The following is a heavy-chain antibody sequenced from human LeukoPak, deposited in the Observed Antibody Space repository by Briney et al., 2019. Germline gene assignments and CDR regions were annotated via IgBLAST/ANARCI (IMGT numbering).Heavy chain of an antibody. CDR3: AKDPTSWQGQEL. CDR2: ISYDGSNK. J-gene: IGHJ4*02. Sequence: CLSLSCAAAGLTLSSYSMHWVREAAAKGLEWVAVISYDGSNKYYADSVKGRFTISRDNSKNTLYLQMNSLRAEDTAVYYCAKDPTSWQGQELWGQGTLVTVSS. CDR1: GLTLSSYS. V-gene: IGHV3-30*18. D-gene: IGHD2-2*01.